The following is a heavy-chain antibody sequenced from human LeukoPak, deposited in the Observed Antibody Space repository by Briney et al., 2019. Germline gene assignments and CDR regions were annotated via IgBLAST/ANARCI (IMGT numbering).Heavy chain of an antibody. D-gene: IGHD1-26*01. V-gene: IGHV3-74*01. CDR3: ARDPGSYPYYFDY. CDR2: MNSDGSST. CDR1: GFTFSSDW. J-gene: IGHJ4*02. Sequence: PGGSLRLSCAASGFTFSSDWMNWVRQAPGRGLVWVSRMNSDGSSTSYADSVKRHFTISRDNATNPLYLQMNSLRAEDTAVYYCARDPGSYPYYFDYWGQGPLVTVSS.